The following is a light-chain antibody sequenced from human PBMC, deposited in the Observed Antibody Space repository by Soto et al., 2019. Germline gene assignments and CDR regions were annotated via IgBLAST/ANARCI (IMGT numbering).Light chain of an antibody. CDR3: QVWDSGSDHAV. J-gene: IGLJ7*01. CDR2: YDS. CDR1: NIGSKS. V-gene: IGLV3-21*04. Sequence: SSELTQPPSVSVAPGKTARITCGGNNIGSKSVHWYQQKPGQAPVLVIYYDSDRPSGIPERFSGSNSGNTATLTISWVEAGDEADYYCQVWDSGSDHAVFGGGTQLTVL.